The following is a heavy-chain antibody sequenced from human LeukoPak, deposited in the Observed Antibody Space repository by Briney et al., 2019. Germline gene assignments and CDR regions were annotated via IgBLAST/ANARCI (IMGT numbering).Heavy chain of an antibody. Sequence: PSETLSLTCTVSGGSISSYYWSWIRQPPGKGLEWIGYIYYSGSTNYNPSLKSRVTISVDTSKNQFSLKLSSVTAADTAVYYCARAYDSSGYSVEVVFDIWGQGTMVTVSS. V-gene: IGHV4-59*01. J-gene: IGHJ3*02. CDR3: ARAYDSSGYSVEVVFDI. D-gene: IGHD3-22*01. CDR1: GGSISSYY. CDR2: IYYSGST.